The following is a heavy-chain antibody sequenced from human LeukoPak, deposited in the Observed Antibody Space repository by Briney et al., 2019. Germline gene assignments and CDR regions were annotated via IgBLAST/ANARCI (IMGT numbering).Heavy chain of an antibody. D-gene: IGHD2-2*01. CDR2: ISYSGSA. J-gene: IGHJ4*02. V-gene: IGHV4-31*03. CDR3: ARTQYGSTYTYLDY. Sequence: SETLSLTCTVSGGSISSGGHYWSWIRQHPGKGLEWIGYISYSGSAYYNPSLKSRVTISIDTSKNQLSLKLTSVPAADTAVYYCARTQYGSTYTYLDYWGQGTLVTVSS. CDR1: GGSISSGGHY.